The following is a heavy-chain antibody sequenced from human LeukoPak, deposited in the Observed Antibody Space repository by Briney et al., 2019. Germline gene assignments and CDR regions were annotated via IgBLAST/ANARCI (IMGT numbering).Heavy chain of an antibody. Sequence: SETLSLTCAVSGYSLSSVYYWGGARQPPGKGLEWIGTIYHNGNTYYNPSLKSRVTISVDTSKNQFSVKLRSVTAADTAVCYCARVRYNYGDFDDWGQGTLVTVSS. D-gene: IGHD5-18*01. CDR3: ARVRYNYGDFDD. CDR1: GYSLSSVYY. V-gene: IGHV4-38-2*01. J-gene: IGHJ4*02. CDR2: IYHNGNT.